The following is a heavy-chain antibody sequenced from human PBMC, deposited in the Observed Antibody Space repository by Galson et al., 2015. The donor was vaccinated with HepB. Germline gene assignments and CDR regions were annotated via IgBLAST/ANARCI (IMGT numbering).Heavy chain of an antibody. CDR2: ISAYNGNT. D-gene: IGHD3-22*01. Sequence: SVKVSCKASGYTFTSYGISWVRQAPGQGLEWMGWISAYNGNTNYAQKLQGRVTMTTDTSTSTAYMELRSLRSDDTAVYYCARDRYYYDSSGYYLIDYWGQGTLVTVSS. CDR1: GYTFTSYG. CDR3: ARDRYYYDSSGYYLIDY. J-gene: IGHJ4*02. V-gene: IGHV1-18*04.